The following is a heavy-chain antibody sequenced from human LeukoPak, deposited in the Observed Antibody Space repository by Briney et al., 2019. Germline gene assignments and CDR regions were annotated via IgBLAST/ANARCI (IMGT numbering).Heavy chain of an antibody. V-gene: IGHV3-23*01. D-gene: IGHD3-16*01. CDR3: GKEGGA. Sequence: GGSLRLSCAASGFRFGDFTMTWVRQAPGKGPEWVSAIGGRGGSTYYADSLGGRFTISRDNSKDMVYLQMNSLKVEDTATYYCGKEGGAWGQGTLVTVSS. J-gene: IGHJ5*02. CDR2: IGGRGGST. CDR1: GFRFGDFT.